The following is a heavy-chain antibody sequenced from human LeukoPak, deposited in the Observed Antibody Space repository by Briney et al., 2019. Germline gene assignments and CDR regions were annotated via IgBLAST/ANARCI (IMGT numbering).Heavy chain of an antibody. Sequence: PGGSLSLFCAASGFIYSTYGVHWVRQAPGKGLEWVAFIRPEGSDKSYADSVKGRFTISRDNSKNTLYLQMNTLRPEDTAVYYCGKHDSASDYCGQGTLVTVSS. D-gene: IGHD1-26*01. J-gene: IGHJ4*02. CDR2: IRPEGSDK. CDR1: GFIYSTYG. CDR3: GKHDSASDY. V-gene: IGHV3-30*02.